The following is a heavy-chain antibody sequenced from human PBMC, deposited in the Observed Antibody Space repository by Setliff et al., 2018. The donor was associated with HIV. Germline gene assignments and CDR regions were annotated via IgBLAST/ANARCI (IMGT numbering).Heavy chain of an antibody. CDR3: ARPRLWRDAFDI. J-gene: IGHJ3*02. D-gene: IGHD1-1*01. Sequence: KASETLSLTCAVSGYSISSGYYWGWIRQPPGKGLEWIGTIYHSGSTYYNPSLKSRVTISVDTSKNQFSLKLSSVTAADTAVYYCARPRLWRDAFDIWGQGAMVTVSS. CDR1: GYSISSGYY. CDR2: IYHSGST. V-gene: IGHV4-38-2*01.